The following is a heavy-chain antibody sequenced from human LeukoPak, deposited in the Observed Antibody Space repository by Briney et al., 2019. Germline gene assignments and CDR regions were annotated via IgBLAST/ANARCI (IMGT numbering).Heavy chain of an antibody. D-gene: IGHD2-15*01. CDR3: ARALGYCSGGSCTRGYNWFDP. J-gene: IGHJ5*02. V-gene: IGHV4-39*01. CDR2: IYFGGST. Sequence: SETLSLTCAVSGGSISSSDYYWGWIRQPPGRGREWIGRIYFGGSTYYNPSLKSRVTISVDTSMNKLSLKLRFVTTADTAVYYCARALGYCSGGSCTRGYNWFDPWGQGTLVTVSS. CDR1: GGSISSSDYY.